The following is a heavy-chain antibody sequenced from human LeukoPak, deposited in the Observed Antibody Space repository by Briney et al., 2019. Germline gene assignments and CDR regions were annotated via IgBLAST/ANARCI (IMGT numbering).Heavy chain of an antibody. CDR2: IKSKTDGGTT. CDR3: TTPGYGGNEFDY. D-gene: IGHD4-23*01. J-gene: IGHJ4*02. V-gene: IGHV3-15*01. Sequence: PSGTLSLTCAVSGGPISSSNWWSWVRQPPGKGLEWVGRIKSKTDGGTTDYAAPVKGRFTISRDDSKSTLYLQMNSLKTEDTAVYYCTTPGYGGNEFDYWGQGTLVTVSS. CDR1: GGPISSSNW.